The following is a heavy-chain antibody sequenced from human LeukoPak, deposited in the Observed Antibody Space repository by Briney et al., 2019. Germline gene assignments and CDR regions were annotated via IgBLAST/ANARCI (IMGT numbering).Heavy chain of an antibody. CDR2: ISDNEGST. CDR1: GFTFNYYA. CDR3: VRPDSFIPY. Sequence: GGPLRLSCAASGFTFNYYAMTWVRQAPGKGLAWVSAISDNEGSTYYTDSVKGRFTISRDNTKNTVYLQMNNLRADDTAVYFCVRPDSFIPYWGQGTLVTVSS. V-gene: IGHV3-23*01. D-gene: IGHD5-18*01. J-gene: IGHJ4*02.